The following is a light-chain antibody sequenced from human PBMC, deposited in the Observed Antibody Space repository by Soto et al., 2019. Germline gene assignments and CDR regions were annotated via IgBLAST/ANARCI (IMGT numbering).Light chain of an antibody. CDR2: GTS. J-gene: IGKJ1*01. V-gene: IGKV3-20*01. Sequence: EIVLTQSPGTLSLSPGERVTLSCRASQSVGTNYLAWYQQKPGQAPRLVIYGTSNRATGTPDRFSGSGSETDFTLTISRLEPEDFAVYYCQQYGTSPRMFGQGTKVDIK. CDR1: QSVGTNY. CDR3: QQYGTSPRM.